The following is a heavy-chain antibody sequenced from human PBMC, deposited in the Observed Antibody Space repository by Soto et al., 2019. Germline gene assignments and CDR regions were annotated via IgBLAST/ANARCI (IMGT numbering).Heavy chain of an antibody. V-gene: IGHV4-39*01. J-gene: IGHJ4*02. CDR3: GKVVVAATRHTDFDS. D-gene: IGHD2-15*01. Sequence: PSETLSCTCTVSGGSINSNNYYRAWIRQPPGKGLAWIASIYYDGSTYYTTSLKSRVTISRDTSKNRFSLRLSSVTAAGTAVYYCGKVVVAATRHTDFDSWGQGTLVTVSS. CDR2: IYYDGST. CDR1: GGSINSNNYY.